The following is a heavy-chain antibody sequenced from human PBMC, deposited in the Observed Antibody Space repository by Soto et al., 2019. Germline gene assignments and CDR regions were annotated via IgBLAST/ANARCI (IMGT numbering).Heavy chain of an antibody. CDR1: GFNFITFS. CDR2: ISASSSSI. CDR3: VKDAYKRYDFDI. D-gene: IGHD1-20*01. J-gene: IGHJ3*02. Sequence: DVQLVESGAGLVKPGGSLRLSCAASGFNFITFSMNWVRQAPGKGLEWVSSISASSSSIYYAESVKGRFTVSRDNSKNSLYLQMTSLTAEEAARYYSVKDAYKRYDFDIRGPGTTPTVSS. V-gene: IGHV3-21*01.